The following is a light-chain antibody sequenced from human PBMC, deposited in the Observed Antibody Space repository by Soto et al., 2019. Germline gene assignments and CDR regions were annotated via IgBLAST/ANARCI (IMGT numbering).Light chain of an antibody. CDR2: DAS. J-gene: IGKJ1*01. CDR3: QQYNSYSRT. V-gene: IGKV1-5*01. Sequence: DIQMTQSPSTLSASVGASVTLTCRASQSISSWLAWYQQKPGKAPKLLIYDASSLESGVPSKFSGCGSGTEFTLTISSLQSDDFATYYCQQYNSYSRTFGPGTKVDIK. CDR1: QSISSW.